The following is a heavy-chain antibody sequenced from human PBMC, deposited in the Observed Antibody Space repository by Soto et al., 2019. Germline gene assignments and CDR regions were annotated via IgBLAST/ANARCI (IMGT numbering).Heavy chain of an antibody. D-gene: IGHD3-22*01. Sequence: SETLSLTCAVSGGSISSSNCWSLVRQPPGKGLEWIGEIYHSGSTNYNPSLKSRVTISVDKSKNQFSLKLSSVTAADTAVYYCARDDSSSTAFDIWGQGTMVTVSS. CDR1: GGSISSSNC. J-gene: IGHJ3*02. CDR2: IYHSGST. CDR3: ARDDSSSTAFDI. V-gene: IGHV4-4*02.